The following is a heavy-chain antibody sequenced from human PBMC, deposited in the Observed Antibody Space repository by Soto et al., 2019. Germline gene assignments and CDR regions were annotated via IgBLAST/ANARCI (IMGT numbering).Heavy chain of an antibody. D-gene: IGHD3-22*01. CDR3: ARGIDGYYYYGMDV. J-gene: IGHJ6*02. CDR1: SGSFSGYY. V-gene: IGHV4-34*01. Sequence: QVQLQQWGAGLLKPSETLSLTCAVYSGSFSGYYWSWIRQPPGKGLEWIGEINHSGSTNYNPSLKSRVTISVDTSKNQFSLKLSSVTAADTAVYYCARGIDGYYYYGMDVWGQGTTVTVSS. CDR2: INHSGST.